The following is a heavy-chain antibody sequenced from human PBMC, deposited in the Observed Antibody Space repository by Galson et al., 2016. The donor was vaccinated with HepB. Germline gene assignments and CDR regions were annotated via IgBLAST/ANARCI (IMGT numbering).Heavy chain of an antibody. CDR3: ASDIRNARASSWYFDL. D-gene: IGHD2-2*01. Sequence: SLRLSCAASGLTFSPYSMNWVRQAPGKGLEWVAYISSGSATTHYADSVKGRFTISRDNAKNSLYLQMNSLRDEDTAVYYCASDIRNARASSWYFDLWGRGTLVTVSS. CDR1: GLTFSPYS. V-gene: IGHV3-48*02. J-gene: IGHJ2*01. CDR2: ISSGSATT.